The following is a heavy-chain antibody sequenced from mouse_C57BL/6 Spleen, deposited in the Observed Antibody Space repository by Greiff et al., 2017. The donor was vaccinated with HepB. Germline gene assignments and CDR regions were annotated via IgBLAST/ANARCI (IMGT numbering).Heavy chain of an antibody. CDR2: ISYDGSN. V-gene: IGHV3-6*01. CDR1: GYSITSGYY. D-gene: IGHD2-1*01. J-gene: IGHJ3*01. CDR3: ARDYGNYAAWFAY. Sequence: ESGPGLVKPSQSLSLTCSVTGYSITSGYYWNWIRQFPGNKLEWMGYISYDGSNNYNPSLKNRISITRDTSKNQFFLKLNSVTTEDTATYYCARDYGNYAAWFAYWGQGTLVTVSA.